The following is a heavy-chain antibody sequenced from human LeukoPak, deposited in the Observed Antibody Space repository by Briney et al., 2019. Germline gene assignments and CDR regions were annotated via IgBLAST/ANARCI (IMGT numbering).Heavy chain of an antibody. Sequence: PGGSLRLSCAASGLTVSSNCMSWVRQAPGKGLEWVSFIYSGGDTYYADSVKGRFTISRDNSKNTLYLEVIRLTPEDSAVYYCAKDDAWLRFGEWSQGTLVTVSS. V-gene: IGHV3-53*01. D-gene: IGHD5-12*01. CDR2: IYSGGDT. CDR3: AKDDAWLRFGE. J-gene: IGHJ4*02. CDR1: GLTVSSNC.